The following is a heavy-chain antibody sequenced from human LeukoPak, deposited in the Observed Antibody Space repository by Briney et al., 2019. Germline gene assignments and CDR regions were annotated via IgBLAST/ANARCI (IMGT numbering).Heavy chain of an antibody. CDR3: ARQAGWWFDP. CDR1: GGSVSGNY. J-gene: IGHJ5*02. CDR2: IYYSGST. Sequence: SETLSLTCTVSGGSVSGNYWSWIRQPPGKGLEWIGYIYYSGSTNYNPSLKSRVTISVDTSKNQFSLKLSSVTAADTAVYYCARQAGWWFDPWGQGTLVTVSS. V-gene: IGHV4-59*08.